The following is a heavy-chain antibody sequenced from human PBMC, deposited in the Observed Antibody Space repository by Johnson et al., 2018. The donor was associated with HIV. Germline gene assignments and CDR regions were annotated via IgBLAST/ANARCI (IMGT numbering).Heavy chain of an antibody. Sequence: VQLVEFGGGVVQPGRSLRLSCAASGFTFSSYAMHWVRQAPGKGLEWVAVISYDGSNKYYADSVKGRFTISRDNSKNTLYLQMNSLRAEDTAVYYCARASVSSPRYSSSSDDAFDIWGQGTMVTVSS. V-gene: IGHV3-30*04. CDR1: GFTFSSYA. D-gene: IGHD6-6*01. CDR2: ISYDGSNK. J-gene: IGHJ3*02. CDR3: ARASVSSPRYSSSSDDAFDI.